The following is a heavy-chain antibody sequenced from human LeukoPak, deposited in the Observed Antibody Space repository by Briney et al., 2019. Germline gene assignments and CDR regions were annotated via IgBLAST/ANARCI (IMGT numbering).Heavy chain of an antibody. CDR2: IYSGGST. D-gene: IGHD6-13*01. CDR3: ARGIAAAPERAFDI. J-gene: IGHJ3*02. CDR1: GFTLSRYA. Sequence: GSLRLSCAASGFTLSRYAMSWVRQAPGKGLEWIGRIYSGGSTNYNPSLKSRVTMSVDTSKNQFSLKMSSVTAADTAVYYCARGIAAAPERAFDIWGQGTMVTVSS. V-gene: IGHV4-4*07.